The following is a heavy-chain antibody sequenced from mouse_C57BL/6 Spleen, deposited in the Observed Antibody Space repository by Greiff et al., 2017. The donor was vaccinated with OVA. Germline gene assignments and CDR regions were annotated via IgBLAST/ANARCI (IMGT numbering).Heavy chain of an antibody. D-gene: IGHD2-4*01. CDR1: GFTFSSYA. Sequence: EVKLMESGGGLVKPGGSLKLSCAASGFTFSSYAMSWVRQTPEKRLEWVATISDGGSYTYYPDNVKGRFTISRDNAKNNLYLQMSHLKSEDTAMYYCARPYDYDGAMDYWGQGTSVTVSS. J-gene: IGHJ4*01. CDR3: ARPYDYDGAMDY. CDR2: ISDGGSYT. V-gene: IGHV5-4*03.